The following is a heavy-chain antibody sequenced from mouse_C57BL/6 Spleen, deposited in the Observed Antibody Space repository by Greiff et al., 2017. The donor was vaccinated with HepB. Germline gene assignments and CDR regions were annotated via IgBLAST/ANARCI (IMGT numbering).Heavy chain of an antibody. CDR3: STPNDYYCSIGYFDF. V-gene: IGHV5-17*01. CDR1: GFTFSDYG. J-gene: IGHJ1*03. CDR2: ISSGSSTI. D-gene: IGHD1-1*01. Sequence: EVMLVESGGGLVKPGGSLKLSCAASGFTFSDYGMHWVRQAPEKGLEWVAYISSGSSTIYYADTVKGRCTISRDNAKNTLFLQMTSRRSEDTDMDYCSTPNDYYCSIGYFDFWGTGTTVTVSS.